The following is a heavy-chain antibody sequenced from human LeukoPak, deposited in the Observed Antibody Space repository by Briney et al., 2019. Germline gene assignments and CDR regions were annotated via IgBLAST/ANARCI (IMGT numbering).Heavy chain of an antibody. J-gene: IGHJ3*02. D-gene: IGHD5-18*01. Sequence: SETLSLTCTVSGGSISSYYWSWIRQTPGKGLEWIGYIYYSGSTNYNPSLKSRVTISVDTSKNQFSLKLSSVTAADTAVYYCARQNTAMANAFDIWGQGTMVTVSS. CDR2: IYYSGST. CDR1: GGSISSYY. CDR3: ARQNTAMANAFDI. V-gene: IGHV4-59*08.